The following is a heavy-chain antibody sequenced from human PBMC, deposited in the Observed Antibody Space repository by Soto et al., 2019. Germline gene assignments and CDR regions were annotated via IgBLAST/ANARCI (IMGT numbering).Heavy chain of an antibody. Sequence: GGSLRLSCAASGFTFSSYGMHWVRQAPGKGLEWVAVISYDGSNKYYADSVKGRFTISRDNSKNTLYLQMNSLRAEDTAVYYCAKSTPRIWEAAGLYGMDVWGQGTTVTVSS. CDR2: ISYDGSNK. J-gene: IGHJ6*02. CDR1: GFTFSSYG. CDR3: AKSTPRIWEAAGLYGMDV. V-gene: IGHV3-30*18. D-gene: IGHD6-13*01.